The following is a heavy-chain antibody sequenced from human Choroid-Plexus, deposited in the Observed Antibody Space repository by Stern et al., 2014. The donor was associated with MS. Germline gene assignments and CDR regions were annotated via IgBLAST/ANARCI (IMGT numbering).Heavy chain of an antibody. CDR2: INPKTGGK. CDR1: GYIFTGYY. J-gene: IGHJ6*02. D-gene: IGHD3-3*01. V-gene: IGHV1-2*02. Sequence: VQLVQSGAEVKKPGASVKVSCKTSGYIFTGYYIHWVRQAPGQGLEWMAWINPKTGGKKHAQKLQGRVTMSRDPSISTAYVELSSLTSDDTAVYYCARDQRGITIFGVVTDYYYLGMDVWGQGTTVTVSS. CDR3: ARDQRGITIFGVVTDYYYLGMDV.